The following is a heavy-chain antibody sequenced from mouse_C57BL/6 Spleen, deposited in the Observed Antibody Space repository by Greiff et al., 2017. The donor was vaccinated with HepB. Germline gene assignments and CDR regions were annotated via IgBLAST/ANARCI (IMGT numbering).Heavy chain of an antibody. CDR1: GYAFSSYW. V-gene: IGHV1-80*01. Sequence: VQLQQSGAELVKPGASVKISCKASGYAFSSYWMNWVKQRPGKGLEWIGQIYPGDGDTNYNGKFKGKATLTADKSSSTAYMQLSSLTSEDSAVYFGARLGSSGPYFDYWGQCTTLTVSS. CDR2: IYPGDGDT. D-gene: IGHD3-2*02. J-gene: IGHJ2*01. CDR3: ARLGSSGPYFDY.